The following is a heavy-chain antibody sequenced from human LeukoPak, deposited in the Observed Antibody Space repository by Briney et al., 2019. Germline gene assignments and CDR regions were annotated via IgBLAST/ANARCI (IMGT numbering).Heavy chain of an antibody. J-gene: IGHJ6*02. CDR1: GYTFTSYY. V-gene: IGHV1-46*01. Sequence: GASVKVSCKASGYTFTSYYMHWVRQAPGQGLEWMGIINPSGGSTSYAQKFQGRVTMTRDTSTSTVYMELSSLRSEDTAVYYCATPKVVPAAILFERSLDYYYGMDVWGQGTTVTVSS. CDR2: INPSGGST. D-gene: IGHD2-2*02. CDR3: ATPKVVPAAILFERSLDYYYGMDV.